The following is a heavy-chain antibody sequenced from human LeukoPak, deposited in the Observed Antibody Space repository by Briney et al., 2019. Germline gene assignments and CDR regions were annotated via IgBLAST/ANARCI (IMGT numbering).Heavy chain of an antibody. J-gene: IGHJ6*03. CDR1: GFTFSSNS. Sequence: GGSLRLSCVGSGFTFSSNSMYWVRQAPGKGLEWVSYISSSASTIYYADSVKGRFTISRDNAKSSLYLRMDSLRAEDTAVYYCARGSYYYYMDVWGKGTTVTVSS. CDR3: ARGSYYYYMDV. CDR2: ISSSASTI. V-gene: IGHV3-48*04.